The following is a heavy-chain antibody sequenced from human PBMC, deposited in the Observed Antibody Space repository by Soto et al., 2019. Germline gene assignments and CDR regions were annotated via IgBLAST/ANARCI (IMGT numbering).Heavy chain of an antibody. CDR1: RYSFAGYW. Sequence: PGESLKISCKGSRYSFAGYWITLVRQTPGKGLEWMGRIDPSDSQTYYSPSFRGHVTISVTKSITTVFLQWSSLRASDTAMYYCARQIYDSDTGPNFQYYFDSWGQGTPVTVSS. J-gene: IGHJ4*02. D-gene: IGHD3-22*01. CDR2: IDPSDSQT. V-gene: IGHV5-10-1*01. CDR3: ARQIYDSDTGPNFQYYFDS.